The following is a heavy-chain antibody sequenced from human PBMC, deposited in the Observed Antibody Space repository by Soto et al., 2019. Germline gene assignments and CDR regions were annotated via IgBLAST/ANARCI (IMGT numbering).Heavy chain of an antibody. J-gene: IGHJ4*02. CDR2: IYYSGST. Sequence: LALTCTVSGGSINSYFWSWIRQSPGKGLEWIGHIYYSGSTSYSPSLKSRVSISVDTSKNQFSLEVHSVTAADTAVYYCARAGTNMVQFDYWGQGTLVTVSS. CDR3: ARAGTNMVQFDY. V-gene: IGHV4-59*01. D-gene: IGHD3-10*01. CDR1: GGSINSYF.